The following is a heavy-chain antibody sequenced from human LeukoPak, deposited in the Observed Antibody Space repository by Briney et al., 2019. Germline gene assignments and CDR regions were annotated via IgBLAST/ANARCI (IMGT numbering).Heavy chain of an antibody. CDR1: GYAFTAYY. CDR2: IDTNTGAT. J-gene: IGHJ4*02. D-gene: IGHD2-8*02. CDR3: ASEAFCAGGSCNVQRVAS. V-gene: IGHV1-2*02. Sequence: ASVKVSCKASGYAFTAYYIHWVRQAPGQGLEWMGWIDTNTGATKYAQKFQGRVTITRDTSTGTAYMELSSLISGDTALYYCASEAFCAGGSCNVQRVASWGPGTLVTVSS.